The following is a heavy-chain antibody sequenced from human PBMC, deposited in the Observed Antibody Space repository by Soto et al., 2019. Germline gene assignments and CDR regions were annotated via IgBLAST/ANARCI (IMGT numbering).Heavy chain of an antibody. Sequence: ASVKVSCKASGYTFTSYGISWVRQAPGQGLEWMGWISAYNGNTNYAQKLQGRVTMTTDTSTSTAYMELRSLRSDDTAVYYCARDVRIGGPAAMVVNLDYWGQGTLVTVPQ. CDR2: ISAYNGNT. D-gene: IGHD2-2*01. V-gene: IGHV1-18*01. CDR1: GYTFTSYG. J-gene: IGHJ4*02. CDR3: ARDVRIGGPAAMVVNLDY.